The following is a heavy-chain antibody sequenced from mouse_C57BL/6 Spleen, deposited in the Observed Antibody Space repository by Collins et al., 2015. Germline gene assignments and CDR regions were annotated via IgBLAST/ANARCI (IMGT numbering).Heavy chain of an antibody. CDR1: GYTFTGYW. D-gene: IGHD1-1*01. Sequence: QVQLQQSGAELMKPGASVKLSCKATGYTFTGYWIEWVKQRPGHGLEWIGEILPGSGSTNYNEKFKGKATLTSDTSSSTAYMQLSSLTSEDSAIYFCAIYYYGSRRRYFDVWGTGTTVTVSS. J-gene: IGHJ1*03. CDR2: ILPGSGST. V-gene: IGHV1-9*01. CDR3: AIYYYGSRRRYFDV.